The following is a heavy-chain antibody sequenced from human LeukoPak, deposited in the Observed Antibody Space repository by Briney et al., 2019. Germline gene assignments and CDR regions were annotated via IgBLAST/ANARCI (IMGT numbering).Heavy chain of an antibody. D-gene: IGHD6-19*01. CDR2: ISSSSSYI. CDR3: ARDLGSSGSY. J-gene: IGHJ4*02. Sequence: GGSLRLSCAASGFTFCSYSMNWVRQAPGKGLEWVSSISSSSSYIDYADSVKGRFTTSRDNAKNSLYLQMNSLRAEDTAVYYCARDLGSSGSYWGQGTLVTVSS. CDR1: GFTFCSYS. V-gene: IGHV3-21*01.